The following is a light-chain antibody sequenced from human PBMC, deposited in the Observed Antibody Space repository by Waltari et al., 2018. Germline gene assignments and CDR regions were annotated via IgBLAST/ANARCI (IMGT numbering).Light chain of an antibody. CDR2: WAS. J-gene: IGKJ1*01. CDR1: QRVLYSSNNKNY. CDR3: QQYYSTPQT. V-gene: IGKV4-1*01. Sequence: DIVMTQSPDSLAVSLGERATINCKSSQRVLYSSNNKNYLAWYQQKAGQPPKPLIYWASTRESGVPDRFSGSGSGTDFTLTISSLQAEDVAVYYCQQYYSTPQTFGQGTKVEIK.